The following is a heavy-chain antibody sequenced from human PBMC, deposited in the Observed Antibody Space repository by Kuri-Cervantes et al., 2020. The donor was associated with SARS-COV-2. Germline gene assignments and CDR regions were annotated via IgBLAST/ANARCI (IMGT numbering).Heavy chain of an antibody. Sequence: ASVKVSCKSSGYSFTNYGINWVRQAPGQGPEWMGWINPDGGTNSAQKFQGRVTMTRDTSTSTVHMELSRLRFDDTAVFYCARNRRTGGYSFGFDLWGQGTLVTVSS. CDR3: ARNRRTGGYSFGFDL. CDR2: INPDGGT. J-gene: IGHJ4*02. CDR1: GYSFTNYG. V-gene: IGHV1-2*02. D-gene: IGHD5-18*01.